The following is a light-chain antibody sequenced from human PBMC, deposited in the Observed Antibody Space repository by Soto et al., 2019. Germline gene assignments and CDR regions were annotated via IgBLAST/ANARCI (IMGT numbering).Light chain of an antibody. Sequence: QSVLTQPPSASGTPGQRVTISCSGSSSNIGSNYVYWYQQLPGTAPKLLIYSNNQRPSGVPDRFSGSKSGTSASLAISVLLSEDESDYYCAAWDDSLSGSYVFGTGTKLTVL. CDR3: AAWDDSLSGSYV. CDR2: SNN. V-gene: IGLV1-47*02. J-gene: IGLJ1*01. CDR1: SSNIGSNY.